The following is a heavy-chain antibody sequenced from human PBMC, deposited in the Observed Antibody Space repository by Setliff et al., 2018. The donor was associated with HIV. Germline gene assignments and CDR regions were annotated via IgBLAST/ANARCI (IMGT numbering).Heavy chain of an antibody. CDR3: ARARLQGIVTAVGPRDNCLDP. Sequence: ASVKVSCKPSGDTFSTYVFTWVRQAPGQGLEWMGWISAYNGNTNYAPRLLGRVTMTTDTSTSTAYMELRSLSSDDTAVYYCARARLQGIVTAVGPRDNCLDPWGQGTRVTVSS. CDR2: ISAYNGNT. D-gene: IGHD1-26*01. CDR1: GDTFSTYV. V-gene: IGHV1-18*01. J-gene: IGHJ5*02.